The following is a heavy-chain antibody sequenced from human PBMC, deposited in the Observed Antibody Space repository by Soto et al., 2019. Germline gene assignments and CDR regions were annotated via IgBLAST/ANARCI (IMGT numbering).Heavy chain of an antibody. CDR3: ARHKDTSSRYLLPDF. Sequence: QLQLQESGPGLVKPSETLSLTCTVSGGSISSRSYYWGWIRQPPGKGLEWIGSIYYSGNAYYNPSLKSPVAVSVDTSKNQFSLKVTSVTATDTAVYYCARHKDTSSRYLLPDFWGQGTLVTVSS. V-gene: IGHV4-39*01. J-gene: IGHJ4*02. CDR1: GGSISSRSYY. CDR2: IYYSGNA. D-gene: IGHD6-13*01.